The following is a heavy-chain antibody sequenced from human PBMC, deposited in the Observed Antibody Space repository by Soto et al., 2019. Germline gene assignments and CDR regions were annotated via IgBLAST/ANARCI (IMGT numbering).Heavy chain of an antibody. Sequence: SEPLSLTCTVSGGSISKGTYSWGRIRQPPGKGLEWIGTFYYSGSTYYNPSLKSRVTISVDTSKNQFSLKVSSVTAADTAVYYCARLGGYCTTSCYGYYAMDVWGQGTTVTVSS. CDR2: FYYSGST. CDR1: GGSISKGTYS. V-gene: IGHV4-39*01. J-gene: IGHJ6*02. D-gene: IGHD2-8*01. CDR3: ARLGGYCTTSCYGYYAMDV.